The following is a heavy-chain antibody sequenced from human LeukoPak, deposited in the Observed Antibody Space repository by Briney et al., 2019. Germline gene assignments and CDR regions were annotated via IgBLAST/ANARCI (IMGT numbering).Heavy chain of an antibody. CDR3: ARVADGGYRDY. CDR2: ISSSSSYI. J-gene: IGHJ4*02. Sequence: GGSLRLSCAASGFTFSSYSMNWVRQAPGKGLEWVSSISSSSSYIYYADSVKGRFAISRDNAENSLYLQMNSLRAEDTAVYYCARVADGGYRDYWGQGTLVTVSS. V-gene: IGHV3-21*06. CDR1: GFTFSSYS. D-gene: IGHD3-16*01.